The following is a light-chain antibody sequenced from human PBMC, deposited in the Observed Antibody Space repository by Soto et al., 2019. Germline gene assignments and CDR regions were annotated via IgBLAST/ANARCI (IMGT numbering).Light chain of an antibody. CDR3: QQIYSAPLT. CDR2: AAS. V-gene: IGKV1-39*01. J-gene: IGKJ4*01. Sequence: DIQMTQSPSSLSSSVGDRFTITFLASQSITTYLNWYRQKPGKAPKLLIYAASSLQSGVPSRFSGSGSETEFTLSISSLQPEDFATYFCQQIYSAPLTFGGGTKVDIK. CDR1: QSITTY.